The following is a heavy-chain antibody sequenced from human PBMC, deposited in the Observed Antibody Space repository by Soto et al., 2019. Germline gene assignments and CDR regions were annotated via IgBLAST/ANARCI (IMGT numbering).Heavy chain of an antibody. CDR3: ATDNYDILTGEAYYFDY. CDR1: GGSISSSSYY. J-gene: IGHJ4*02. Sequence: SETLSLTCTVSGGSISSSSYYWGWIRQPPGKGLEWIGSIYYSGSTYYNPSLKSRVTISVDTSKNQFSLKLSSVTAADTAVYYCATDNYDILTGEAYYFDYWGQGTLVTVSS. CDR2: IYYSGST. D-gene: IGHD3-9*01. V-gene: IGHV4-39*01.